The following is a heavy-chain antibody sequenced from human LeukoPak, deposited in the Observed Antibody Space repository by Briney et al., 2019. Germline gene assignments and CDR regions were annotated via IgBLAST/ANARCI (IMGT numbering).Heavy chain of an antibody. V-gene: IGHV3-7*01. CDR2: INPDGSEK. J-gene: IGHJ6*04. CDR3: ARDLAAWDV. CDR1: GFTFSNYW. Sequence: GGSLRLSCAASGFTFSNYWMSWVRQAPGNGLEWVANINPDGSEKYPVDSVTGRFTISRDSAENTVFLQMNSLRAEDSAVYYCARDLAAWDVWGKGTTVTVSS.